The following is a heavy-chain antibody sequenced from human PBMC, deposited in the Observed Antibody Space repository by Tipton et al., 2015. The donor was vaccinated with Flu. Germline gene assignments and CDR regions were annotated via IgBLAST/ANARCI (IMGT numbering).Heavy chain of an antibody. CDR3: ARDSGAYPLGFDP. CDR2: TYTNGDT. Sequence: TLSLTCTVSGYSIISSSYSWGWIRQPPGKGLEWIGLTYTNGDTTYNPSLKSRVTISIDTSKNQLSLTLTSVTAADTAVYYCARDSGAYPLGFDPWGRGTLVTVSS. CDR1: GYSIISSSYS. D-gene: IGHD2-15*01. V-gene: IGHV4-61*02. J-gene: IGHJ5*01.